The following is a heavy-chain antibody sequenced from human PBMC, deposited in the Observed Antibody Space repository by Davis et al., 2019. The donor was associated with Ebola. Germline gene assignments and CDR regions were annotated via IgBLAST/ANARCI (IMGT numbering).Heavy chain of an antibody. CDR1: GYTFTSYG. Sequence: ASVKVSCKASGYTFTSYGISWVRQAPGQGLEWMGWISAYNGNTNYAQKLQGRVTMTTDTSTSTAYMELRSLRSDDTAVYYCARDLGPIIVGAYNWFDPWGQGTLVTVSS. J-gene: IGHJ5*02. CDR3: ARDLGPIIVGAYNWFDP. D-gene: IGHD1-26*01. CDR2: ISAYNGNT. V-gene: IGHV1-18*01.